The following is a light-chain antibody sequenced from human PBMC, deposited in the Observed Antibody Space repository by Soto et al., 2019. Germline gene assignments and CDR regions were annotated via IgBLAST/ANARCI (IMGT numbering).Light chain of an antibody. CDR3: QQYNTYSTWP. Sequence: DIQMTQSPSTLSASVGDRVTITCRASQSISSWLAWYQQKPVKGPNLLSYKASSLQSGVPSRFSGSGSGTEFSLTITSLQPDDFATYCCQQYNTYSTWPFGQGTKVDIK. CDR2: KAS. J-gene: IGKJ1*01. CDR1: QSISSW. V-gene: IGKV1-5*03.